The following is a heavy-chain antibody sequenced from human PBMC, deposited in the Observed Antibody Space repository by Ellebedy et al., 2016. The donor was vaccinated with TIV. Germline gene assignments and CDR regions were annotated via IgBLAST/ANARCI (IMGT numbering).Heavy chain of an antibody. D-gene: IGHD3-16*01. CDR2: INSSGSST. V-gene: IGHV3-74*01. CDR1: GFTFSSYW. Sequence: GESLKISCAASGFTFSSYWMHWVRQAPGKGLVWVSRINSSGSSTSYADSVKGRFTISRDNAKNTLYLQMNSLRAEDTAVYYCTRDHPVGVENFDYWGQGTLVTVSS. J-gene: IGHJ4*02. CDR3: TRDHPVGVENFDY.